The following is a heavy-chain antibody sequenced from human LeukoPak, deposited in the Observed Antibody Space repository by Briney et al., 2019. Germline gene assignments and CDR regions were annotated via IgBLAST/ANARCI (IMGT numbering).Heavy chain of an antibody. J-gene: IGHJ6*02. CDR1: GFTFDDYT. D-gene: IGHD2-8*01. CDR3: AKDLGVGRPLGYYYGMDV. V-gene: IGHV3-43*01. Sequence: GGSLRLSCAASGFTFDDYTMHWVRQAPGKGLEWVSLISWDGGSTYYADSVKGRFTISRDNSKNSLYLQMNSPRTEDTALYYCAKDLGVGRPLGYYYGMDVWGQGTTVTVSS. CDR2: ISWDGGST.